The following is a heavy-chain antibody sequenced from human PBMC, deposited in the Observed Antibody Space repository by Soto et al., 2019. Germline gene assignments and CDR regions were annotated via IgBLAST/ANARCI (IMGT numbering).Heavy chain of an antibody. J-gene: IGHJ4*02. D-gene: IGHD1-26*01. CDR2: ISGSGDKT. CDR3: AKDRFGIVGPVDY. V-gene: IGHV3-23*01. Sequence: PGGSLRLSCAASGLIFSDYAMSGVRQAPGKGLECVACISGSGDKTFYADSVKGRLTISRDNSKNTVSLHMNSLRVDDTAVYFCAKDRFGIVGPVDYWGPGTLVTVSS. CDR1: GLIFSDYA.